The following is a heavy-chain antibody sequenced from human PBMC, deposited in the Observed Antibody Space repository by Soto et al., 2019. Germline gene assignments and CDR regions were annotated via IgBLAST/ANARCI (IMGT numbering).Heavy chain of an antibody. Sequence: LSLTCAVSGXSISSGYYWGWIRQPPGKGLEWIGSIYHSGSTYYNPSLKSRVTISVDTSKNQFSLKLSSVTAADTAVYYCARDGPPYYYDSSGSDDAFDIWGQGTMVTVSS. J-gene: IGHJ3*02. CDR1: GXSISSGYY. CDR2: IYHSGST. D-gene: IGHD3-22*01. CDR3: ARDGPPYYYDSSGSDDAFDI. V-gene: IGHV4-38-2*02.